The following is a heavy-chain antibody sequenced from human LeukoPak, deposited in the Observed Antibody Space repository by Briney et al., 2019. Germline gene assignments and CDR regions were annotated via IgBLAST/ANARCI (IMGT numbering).Heavy chain of an antibody. Sequence: SETLSLTCAVYGGSFSGYFWSWIRQPPGKGLEWIGEIYHSGSTNYNPSLKSRVTISVDTSKNQFSLKLSSVTAADTAVYYCARGGYSGSVIYYYYYMDVWGKGTTVTVSS. V-gene: IGHV4-34*01. CDR3: ARGGYSGSVIYYYYYMDV. CDR1: GGSFSGYF. D-gene: IGHD1-26*01. CDR2: IYHSGST. J-gene: IGHJ6*03.